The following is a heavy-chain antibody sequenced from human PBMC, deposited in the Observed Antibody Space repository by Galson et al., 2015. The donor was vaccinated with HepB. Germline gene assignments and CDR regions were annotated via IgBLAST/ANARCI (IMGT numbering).Heavy chain of an antibody. V-gene: IGHV3-64*02. CDR3: ARASWGGESTDY. CDR2: ISNNGANT. Sequence: SLRLSCAASGFHFSSYPMHWVRQAPGKGLEYVSAISNNGANTYYADSVKGRFTISRDNSKNTLYLQMGSLRPEDMAVYYCARASWGGESTDYWGQGTLVTVSS. J-gene: IGHJ4*02. D-gene: IGHD7-27*01. CDR1: GFHFSSYP.